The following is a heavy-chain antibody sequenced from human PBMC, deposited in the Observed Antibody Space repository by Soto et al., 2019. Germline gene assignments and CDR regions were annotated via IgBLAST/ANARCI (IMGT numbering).Heavy chain of an antibody. V-gene: IGHV4-39*01. D-gene: IGHD3-9*01. CDR1: SGSVSSSSYY. CDR2: VYYSGST. CDR3: GRLEGLATISYYFDY. Sequence: PSDTLSLTCTVSSGSVSSSSYYWGWVRQPPGKGLEWIGSVYYSGSTYYNPSLESRVTISVDKSKNQFSLKLMSLSAADTAVYYCGRLEGLATISYYFDYWGQGALVTVSS. J-gene: IGHJ4*02.